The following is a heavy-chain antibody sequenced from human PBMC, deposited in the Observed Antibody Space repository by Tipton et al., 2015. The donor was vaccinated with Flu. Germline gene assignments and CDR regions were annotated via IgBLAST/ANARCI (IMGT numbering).Heavy chain of an antibody. V-gene: IGHV4-39*07. CDR2: IDYSGST. CDR3: ARDPWAVPYYFDY. CDR1: GGSISSGTYH. Sequence: TLSLTCTVSGGSISSGTYHWGWIRQPPGKGLEWIGTIDYSGSTYYNPSLKSRVTISVDTSKNQFSLKVSSVTAADTAIYYCARDPWAVPYYFDYWGQGTLITVSS. D-gene: IGHD6-6*01. J-gene: IGHJ4*02.